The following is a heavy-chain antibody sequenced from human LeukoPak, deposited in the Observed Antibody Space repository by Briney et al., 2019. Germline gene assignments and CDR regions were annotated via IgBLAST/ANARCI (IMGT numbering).Heavy chain of an antibody. CDR3: ARLQYSGSYYFDS. Sequence: PGGSLRLSCAVSGFIVSKNYMSWVRQAPGKGLEWVSIIYSGGTTYYADSVKGRFTISRDNSKKTLFLQMNSLRAEDTAVYFCARLQYSGSYYFDSWGQGTLVTVSS. V-gene: IGHV3-53*01. CDR1: GFIVSKNY. CDR2: IYSGGTT. D-gene: IGHD1-26*01. J-gene: IGHJ4*02.